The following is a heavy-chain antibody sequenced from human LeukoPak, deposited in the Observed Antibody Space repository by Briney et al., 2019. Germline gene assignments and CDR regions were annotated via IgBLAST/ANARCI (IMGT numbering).Heavy chain of an antibody. Sequence: GGPLRLSCAASGFTFSDYYMSWIRQAPGKGLEWVSYISSSSSYTNYADSVKGRFTISRDNAKNSLYLQMNSLRAEDTAVYYCARMEYSSGWSSWFDPWGQGTLVTVSS. D-gene: IGHD6-19*01. CDR3: ARMEYSSGWSSWFDP. CDR2: ISSSSSYT. CDR1: GFTFSDYY. J-gene: IGHJ5*02. V-gene: IGHV3-11*06.